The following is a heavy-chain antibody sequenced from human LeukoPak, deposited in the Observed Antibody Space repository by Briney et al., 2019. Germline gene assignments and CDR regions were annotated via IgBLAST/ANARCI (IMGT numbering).Heavy chain of an antibody. CDR2: ISWNSDSI. V-gene: IGHV3-9*03. D-gene: IGHD6-19*01. CDR1: GFIFSGAA. J-gene: IGHJ3*02. CDR3: AKDQNRYCSGWWNAFDI. Sequence: SLRLSCAASGFIFSGAAMSCVCQAPGKGLEWVSGISWNSDSIGYADSVKGRFTISSDNAKISLYLHMNSLRAEDMAWYYCAKDQNRYCSGWWNAFDIWGQGTMVTVSS.